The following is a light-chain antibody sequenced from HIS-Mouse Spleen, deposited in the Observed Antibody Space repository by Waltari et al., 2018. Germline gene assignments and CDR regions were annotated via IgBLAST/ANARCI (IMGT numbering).Light chain of an antibody. CDR2: EGS. Sequence: QSALTQPASVSGSPGQSIPIPCPGTSSDVGSYNLVSWYQQHPGKAPKLMIYEGSKRPSGVSNRFSGSKSGNTASLTISGLQAEDEADYYCCSYAGSSTYVFGTGTKVTVL. CDR3: CSYAGSSTYV. CDR1: SSDVGSYNL. V-gene: IGLV2-23*01. J-gene: IGLJ1*01.